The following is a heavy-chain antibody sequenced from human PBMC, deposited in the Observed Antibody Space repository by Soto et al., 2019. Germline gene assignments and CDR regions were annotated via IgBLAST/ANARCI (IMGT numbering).Heavy chain of an antibody. CDR2: IIPIFGTA. CDR1: GGTFSSYA. V-gene: IGHV1-69*13. Sequence: SVKVSCKASGGTFSSYAISWVRQAPGQGLEWMGGIIPIFGTANYAQKFQGRVTITADESTSTAYMELSSLRSEDTAVYYCARVPTARTSWFDPWGQGTLVTVSS. D-gene: IGHD2-21*02. J-gene: IGHJ5*02. CDR3: ARVPTARTSWFDP.